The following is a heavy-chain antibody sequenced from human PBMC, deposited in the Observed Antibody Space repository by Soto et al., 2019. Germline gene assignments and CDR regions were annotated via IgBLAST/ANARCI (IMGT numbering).Heavy chain of an antibody. CDR2: INAGNGNT. D-gene: IGHD3-10*01. CDR1: GYTFTSYA. V-gene: IGHV1-3*01. CDR3: ATYPLWLGDFLSSDGGFDI. Sequence: ASVKVSCKASGYTFTSYAMHWVRQAPGQRLEWLGWINAGNGNTKYSQKFQGRVTITRDTSTETAYMELSSLRSEDTAVYYCATYPLWLGDFLSSDGGFDIWGQGTMVTVSS. J-gene: IGHJ3*02.